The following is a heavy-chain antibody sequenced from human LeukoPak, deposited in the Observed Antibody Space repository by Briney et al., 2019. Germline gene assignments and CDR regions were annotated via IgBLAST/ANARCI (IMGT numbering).Heavy chain of an antibody. Sequence: GASVKVSCKASGYTFTGYYMHWVRQAPGQGLEWMGWINPNSGGTNYAQKFQGRVTMTRDTSISTAYMELSRLRSDDTAVYYCARDPAPGIAAPIGFDPWGQGTLVTVPS. CDR3: ARDPAPGIAAPIGFDP. V-gene: IGHV1-2*02. CDR2: INPNSGGT. J-gene: IGHJ5*02. D-gene: IGHD6-13*01. CDR1: GYTFTGYY.